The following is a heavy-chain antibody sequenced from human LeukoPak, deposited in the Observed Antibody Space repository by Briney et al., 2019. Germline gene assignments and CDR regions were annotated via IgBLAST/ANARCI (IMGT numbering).Heavy chain of an antibody. D-gene: IGHD2-2*01. J-gene: IGHJ6*02. CDR1: GFIFSSHW. V-gene: IGHV3-7*01. CDR2: IKGDGSQK. CDR3: ARDRYCTSTSCSEMDV. Sequence: GGSLRLSCAASGFIFSSHWMTWVRQAPGKGPEWVANIKGDGSQKNYVDSVKGRFTIYRDNSKNTLYLQMNSLRTDDTAIYYCARDRYCTSTSCSEMDVWGQGTTVTVSS.